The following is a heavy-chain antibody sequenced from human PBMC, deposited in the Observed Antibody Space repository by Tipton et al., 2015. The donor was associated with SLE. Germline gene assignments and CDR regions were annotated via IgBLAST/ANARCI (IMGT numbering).Heavy chain of an antibody. Sequence: QLVQSGAEVKKPGESLKISCKGSGYSFTIYWIGWVRQMPGKGLEWMGIIYPRDSDTRYSPSFQGQVTISADKSISTAYLQWSSLKASDTAMYYCARSKDDSSGYYLNAFDVWGQGTMVTVSS. CDR1: GYSFTIYW. CDR3: ARSKDDSSGYYLNAFDV. J-gene: IGHJ3*01. D-gene: IGHD3-22*01. CDR2: IYPRDSDT. V-gene: IGHV5-51*01.